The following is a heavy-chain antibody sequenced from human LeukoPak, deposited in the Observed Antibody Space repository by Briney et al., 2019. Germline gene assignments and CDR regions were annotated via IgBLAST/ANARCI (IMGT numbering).Heavy chain of an antibody. V-gene: IGHV3-21*01. CDR3: ARGSPDY. J-gene: IGHJ4*02. Sequence: PGGSLRPSCAASGFSFSDARMTWVRQAPGKGLEWVSSISSSSSYIYYADSVKGRFTISRDNAKNSLYLQMNSLRAEDTAVYYCARGSPDYWGEGTLVTVSS. CDR2: ISSSSSYI. CDR1: GFSFSDAR.